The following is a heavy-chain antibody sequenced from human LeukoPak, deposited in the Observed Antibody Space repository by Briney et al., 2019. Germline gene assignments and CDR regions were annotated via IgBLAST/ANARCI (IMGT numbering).Heavy chain of an antibody. CDR3: ARALSYLDY. V-gene: IGHV1-18*01. D-gene: IGHD3-10*01. CDR2: ISAYNGNT. J-gene: IGHJ4*02. CDR1: GCTFSSYG. Sequence: GASVKVSCKASGCTFSSYGISWVRQAPGQGLEWMGWISAYNGNTKYAQKLQGRVTMTTDTSTSTAYMELRSLRADDTAVYYCARALSYLDYWGQGTLVTVSS.